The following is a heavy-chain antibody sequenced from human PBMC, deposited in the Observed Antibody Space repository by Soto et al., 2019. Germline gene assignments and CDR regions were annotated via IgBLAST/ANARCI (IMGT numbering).Heavy chain of an antibody. CDR1: GYSFTSLD. CDR2: MQPSTGRT. CDR3: ARGVSAGVDY. Sequence: QVQLVQSGAEVRETGASVKVSCKASGYSFTSLDINWVRQTAGQGLEWMGWMQPSTGRTGYAQKFQSRVTMTRDASINTAYMELTTLTSDDTAFYYCARGVSAGVDYWGQGTLVTVSS. J-gene: IGHJ4*02. V-gene: IGHV1-8*01. D-gene: IGHD1-26*01.